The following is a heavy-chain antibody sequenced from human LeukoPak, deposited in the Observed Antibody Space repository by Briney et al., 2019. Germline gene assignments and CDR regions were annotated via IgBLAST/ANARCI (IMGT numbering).Heavy chain of an antibody. J-gene: IGHJ3*02. V-gene: IGHV3-74*01. Sequence: PGGSLRLSCAASGFTFSSYWMHWVRQAPGKGLVWVSRINSDGSSTTYADSVKGRFTISRDNAKNSLYLQMNSLRAEDTAVYYCARDRIIYGDYGDAFDIWGQGTMVTVSS. CDR1: GFTFSSYW. D-gene: IGHD4-17*01. CDR3: ARDRIIYGDYGDAFDI. CDR2: INSDGSST.